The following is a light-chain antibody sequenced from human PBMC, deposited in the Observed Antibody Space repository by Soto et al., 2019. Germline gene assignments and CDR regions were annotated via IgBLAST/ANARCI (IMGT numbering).Light chain of an antibody. V-gene: IGKV3-20*01. CDR2: GAS. CDR1: QDIGDSY. J-gene: IGKJ1*01. Sequence: EIVLTQSPGTLSLSPGERVSLSCRASQDIGDSYLAWYQQKPGQAPRLLIYGASLRAPGIPDRFAGSGSGTDFNLTIARLEPEDFGVFYCQQYDRSPHTFGQGTKVDIK. CDR3: QQYDRSPHT.